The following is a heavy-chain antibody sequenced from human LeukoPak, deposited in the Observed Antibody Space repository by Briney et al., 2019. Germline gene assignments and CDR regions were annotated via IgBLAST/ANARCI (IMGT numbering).Heavy chain of an antibody. D-gene: IGHD3-9*01. CDR1: GFTFSSYW. J-gene: IGHJ5*02. Sequence: GGSLRLSCAASGFTFSSYWMAWVRQAPGKGLEWVANINQDGSGKYYVDSVKGRFTISRDNAKNSLYLQMNSLRAEDTALYYCAKAVLDYDILTGYLTPTWFDPWGQGTLVTVSS. CDR3: AKAVLDYDILTGYLTPTWFDP. V-gene: IGHV3-7*03. CDR2: INQDGSGK.